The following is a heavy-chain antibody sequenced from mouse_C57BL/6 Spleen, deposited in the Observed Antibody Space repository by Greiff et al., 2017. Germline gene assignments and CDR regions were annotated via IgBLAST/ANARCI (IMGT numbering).Heavy chain of an antibody. V-gene: IGHV1-82*01. CDR2: IYPGDGDT. CDR3: ARSLNWEGFAY. Sequence: VQLQQSGPELVKPGASVKISCKASGYAFSSSWMNWVKQRPGKGLEWIGRIYPGDGDTNYNGKFKGKATLTADKSSSTAYMQLSSLTSEDSAVYFCARSLNWEGFAYWGQGTLVTVSA. CDR1: GYAFSSSW. J-gene: IGHJ3*01. D-gene: IGHD4-1*01.